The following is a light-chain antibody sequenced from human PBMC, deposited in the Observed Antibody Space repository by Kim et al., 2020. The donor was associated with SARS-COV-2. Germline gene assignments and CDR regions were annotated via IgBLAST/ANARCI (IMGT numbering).Light chain of an antibody. J-gene: IGKJ5*01. Sequence: VSPGDRATLSCRASQSVGSNLAWYQQKPGQTPRLLIYGASTRATGIPARFSGSGSGREFTLTISSLQSEDFAVYYCQQYDNWPITFGQGTRLEIK. CDR3: QQYDNWPIT. CDR2: GAS. CDR1: QSVGSN. V-gene: IGKV3-15*01.